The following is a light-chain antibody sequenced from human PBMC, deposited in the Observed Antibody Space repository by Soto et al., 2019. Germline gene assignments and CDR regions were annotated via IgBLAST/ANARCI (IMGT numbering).Light chain of an antibody. CDR2: SAS. CDR1: QNIRTY. V-gene: IGKV1-39*01. Sequence: DIQMTQSPYSLSASVGDSVTITCRASQNIRTYLNWYHQKPGRAPKLLIHSASALPSGVPSRFSGSGSGTEFTLTMSGLQPEDFATYYCQQGHSTPYTFGQGTKVEIK. CDR3: QQGHSTPYT. J-gene: IGKJ2*01.